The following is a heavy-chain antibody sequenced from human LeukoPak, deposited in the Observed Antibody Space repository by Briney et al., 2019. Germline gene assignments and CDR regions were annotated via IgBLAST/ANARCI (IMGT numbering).Heavy chain of an antibody. V-gene: IGHV5-51*01. J-gene: IGHJ4*02. CDR1: GYTFTTYW. CDR2: NYPGDSDT. D-gene: IGHD5-24*01. CDR3: ARLGHGYNYGDY. Sequence: GESLKISCEGSGYTFTTYWIGWVRQMPGKVEEWMGINYPGDSDTRYSPSFQGKVTMSADKSINAVYLQWSSLRASDTAMYYCARLGHGYNYGDYWGQGTLVTVSS.